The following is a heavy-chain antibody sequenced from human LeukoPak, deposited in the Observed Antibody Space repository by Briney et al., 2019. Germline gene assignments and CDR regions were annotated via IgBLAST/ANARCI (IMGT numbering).Heavy chain of an antibody. CDR2: ISGSGGNT. J-gene: IGHJ5*02. CDR3: AKTPRGDYSAGWFDP. CDR1: GFTFSSYA. D-gene: IGHD4-17*01. V-gene: IGHV3-23*01. Sequence: GGSLRLSCAASGFTFSSYAMSWLRQAPGKGLEGVSAISGSGGNTYYADSVRGRFTISRDNTKNTLYLQMNSLRAEDTAVYYFAKTPRGDYSAGWFDPGGRGPLVTVSS.